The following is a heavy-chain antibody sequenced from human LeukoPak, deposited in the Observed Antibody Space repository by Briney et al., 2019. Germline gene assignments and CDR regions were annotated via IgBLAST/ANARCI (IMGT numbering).Heavy chain of an antibody. CDR2: INPDGSDK. D-gene: IGHD3-22*01. CDR3: ATDRGYSSFDY. CDR1: GFSFRTSW. V-gene: IGHV3-7*01. J-gene: IGHJ4*02. Sequence: GGSLRLSCGASGFSFRTSWPNWVRQAQGKGLEWVASINPDGSDKYSVDSVKGRFTISRDNAKNSLYLQMNSLRAEDTAVYYCATDRGYSSFDYWGQGTLVTVSS.